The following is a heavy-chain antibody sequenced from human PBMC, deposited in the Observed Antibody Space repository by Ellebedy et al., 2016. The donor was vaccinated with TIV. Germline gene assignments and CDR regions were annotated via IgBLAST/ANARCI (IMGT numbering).Heavy chain of an antibody. Sequence: SETLSLSXTVSGGSISSSSYYWGWIRQPPGKGLEWIGSIYYSGSTYYNPSLKSRVTISVDTSKNQFSLKLSSVTAADTAVYYCARVRYSGYEVPDAFDIWGQGTMVTVSS. V-gene: IGHV4-39*07. J-gene: IGHJ3*02. D-gene: IGHD5-12*01. CDR3: ARVRYSGYEVPDAFDI. CDR2: IYYSGST. CDR1: GGSISSSSYY.